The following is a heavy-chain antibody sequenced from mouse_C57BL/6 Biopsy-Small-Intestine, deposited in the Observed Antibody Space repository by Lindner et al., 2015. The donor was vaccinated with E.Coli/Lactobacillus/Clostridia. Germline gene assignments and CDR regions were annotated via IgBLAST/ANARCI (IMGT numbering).Heavy chain of an antibody. V-gene: IGHV1-64*01. CDR1: GYLFTTYY. CDR2: INPSGGNT. J-gene: IGHJ4*01. D-gene: IGHD2-3*01. Sequence: SVKVSCKASGYLFTTYYMHWVRQVPGQGPEWMGMINPSGGNTDYAQKFQGRVTMTRDTSTSTVYMELSSLRSEDTAVYYCAISRDGYNWGQGTLVTVSS. CDR3: AISRDGYN.